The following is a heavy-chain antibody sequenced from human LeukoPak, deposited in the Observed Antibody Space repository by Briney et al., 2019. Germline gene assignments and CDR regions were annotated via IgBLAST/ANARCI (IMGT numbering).Heavy chain of an antibody. CDR1: GFTFSSYA. Sequence: GGSLRLSCAASGFTFSSYAMSWVRQAPGKGLEWVSAISSGANTYYADSVRGRFTISRDNSKNTLYLQMNSLRAEDTAVYYCAKDAAANVDYPYYFDYWGQGALVTVSS. J-gene: IGHJ4*02. CDR2: ISSGANT. V-gene: IGHV3-23*01. D-gene: IGHD4-11*01. CDR3: AKDAAANVDYPYYFDY.